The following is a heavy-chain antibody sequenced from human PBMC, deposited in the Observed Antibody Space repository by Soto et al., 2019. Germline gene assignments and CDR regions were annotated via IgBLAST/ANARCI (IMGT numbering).Heavy chain of an antibody. D-gene: IGHD3-10*02. CDR2: IYHSGST. V-gene: IGHV4-4*02. CDR3: ASVRGGYYYAMDV. J-gene: IGHJ6*02. CDR1: GGSISSSNW. Sequence: QVQLRDSGPGLVKPSGTLSLTCAVSGGSISSSNWWSWVRQPPGKGLEWIGEIYHSGSTNYNPSLKSRVTISVDKSKNQFSLKLSSVTAADTAVYYCASVRGGYYYAMDVWGQGTTVTVSS.